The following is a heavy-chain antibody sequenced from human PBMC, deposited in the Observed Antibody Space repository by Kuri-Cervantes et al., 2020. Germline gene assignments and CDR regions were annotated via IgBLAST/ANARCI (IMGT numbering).Heavy chain of an antibody. V-gene: IGHV3-30-3*01. Sequence: GESLKISCAASGFTFSDYYMSWIRQAPGKGLEWVAVISYDGSNKYYADSVKGRFTISRDNSKNTLYLQMNSLRAEDTAVYYCARASPYFDYWGQGTLVTVSS. CDR1: GFTFSDYY. CDR2: ISYDGSNK. CDR3: ARASPYFDY. J-gene: IGHJ4*02.